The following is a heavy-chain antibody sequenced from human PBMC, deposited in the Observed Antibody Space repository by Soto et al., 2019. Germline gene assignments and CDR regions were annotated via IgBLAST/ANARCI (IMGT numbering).Heavy chain of an antibody. J-gene: IGHJ4*02. CDR1: GFTFSSYG. V-gene: IGHV3-30*18. Sequence: QVQLVESGGGVVHPGRSLRLSCAASGFTFSSYGIHWVRQAPGKGLEWAAFISYEGSNKYYADSVKGRFTVSRDNSKNTLYLQMNSLRAEDTAVYYCAKVGPAYSGYDYFDYWGQGTLVTVSS. D-gene: IGHD5-12*01. CDR3: AKVGPAYSGYDYFDY. CDR2: ISYEGSNK.